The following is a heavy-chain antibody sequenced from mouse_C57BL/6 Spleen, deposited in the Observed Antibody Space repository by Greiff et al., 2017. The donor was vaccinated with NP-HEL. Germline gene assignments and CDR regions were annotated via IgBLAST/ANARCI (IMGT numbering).Heavy chain of an antibody. D-gene: IGHD1-1*01. Sequence: QVQLQQSGAELARPGASVKLSCKASGYTFTSYGISWVKQRPGQGLEWIGEIYPRSGNTYYNEKFKGKATLTADKSSSTAYMDLRSLTAEDSAVYFCARLVDYYGSSTFAYWGQGTLVTVSA. CDR2: IYPRSGNT. CDR1: GYTFTSYG. V-gene: IGHV1-81*01. J-gene: IGHJ3*01. CDR3: ARLVDYYGSSTFAY.